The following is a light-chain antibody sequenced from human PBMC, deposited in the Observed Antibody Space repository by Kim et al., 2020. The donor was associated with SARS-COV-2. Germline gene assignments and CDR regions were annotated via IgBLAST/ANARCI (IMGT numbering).Light chain of an antibody. Sequence: SPGERAPPSCRASQTIDSNNLAWYQQKLGQAPRLLMYGTSSRATGIPDRFSGSGSGTDFTLTISRLEPEDLGIYYCQQYAGSPLYTFGQGTKLEI. J-gene: IGKJ2*01. CDR1: QTIDSNN. CDR3: QQYAGSPLYT. CDR2: GTS. V-gene: IGKV3-20*01.